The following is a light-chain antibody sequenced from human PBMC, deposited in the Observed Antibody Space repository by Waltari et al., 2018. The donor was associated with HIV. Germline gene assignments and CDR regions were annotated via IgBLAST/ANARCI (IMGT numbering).Light chain of an antibody. V-gene: IGKV3D-7*01. J-gene: IGKJ1*01. CDR2: GAT. CDR1: QRVSSRY. CDR3: QQDYNLPWT. Sequence: EIVMTQSPATLSLSPGERATLSCRASQRVSSRYLSWNQQRPGQTPRHLIYGATPRATGIPARFSGSGSVTDFTLTISSLQPEDFSVYYCQQDYNLPWTFGQGTKVEIK.